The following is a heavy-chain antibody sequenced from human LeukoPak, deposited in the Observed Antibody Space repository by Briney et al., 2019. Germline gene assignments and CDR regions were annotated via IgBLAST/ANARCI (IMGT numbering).Heavy chain of an antibody. CDR2: ISAYNGNT. D-gene: IGHD3-22*01. CDR3: AREGLDYYDSSGYYH. Sequence: ASVKVSCKASGYTFTSYGISWVRQAPGQGLEWMGWISAYNGNTNYAQKLQGRVTMTTDTSTSTAYMELRSLRSDDTAVYYCAREGLDYYDSSGYYHWGQGTLVTVSS. V-gene: IGHV1-18*01. CDR1: GYTFTSYG. J-gene: IGHJ4*02.